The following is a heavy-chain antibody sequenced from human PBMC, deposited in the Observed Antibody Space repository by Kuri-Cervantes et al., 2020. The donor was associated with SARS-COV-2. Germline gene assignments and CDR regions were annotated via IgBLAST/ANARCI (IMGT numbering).Heavy chain of an antibody. V-gene: IGHV4-30-4*02. CDR2: IYYSGST. Sequence: SETLSLTCTVSGGSISSGDYYWSWIRQPPGKGLEWIGYIYYSGSTYYNPSLKSRVTISVDTSKNQFSLKLSSVTAADTAVCYCARGKSWGLGYFDYWGQGTLVTVSS. J-gene: IGHJ4*02. CDR3: ARGKSWGLGYFDY. D-gene: IGHD3-16*01. CDR1: GGSISSGDYY.